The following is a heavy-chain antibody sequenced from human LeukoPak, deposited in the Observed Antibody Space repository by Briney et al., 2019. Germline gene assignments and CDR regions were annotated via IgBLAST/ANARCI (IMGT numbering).Heavy chain of an antibody. Sequence: TAETLSLTCTVSGYSISSGYYWGWIRQPPGKGLEWIGSIYHSGRTYYNPSLKSRVTISVDTSKNQFSLKLSSVTAADTAVYYCAREGEDCSGGSCYHYYFDYWGQGTLVTVSS. CDR1: GYSISSGYY. CDR2: IYHSGRT. J-gene: IGHJ4*02. V-gene: IGHV4-38-2*02. D-gene: IGHD2-15*01. CDR3: AREGEDCSGGSCYHYYFDY.